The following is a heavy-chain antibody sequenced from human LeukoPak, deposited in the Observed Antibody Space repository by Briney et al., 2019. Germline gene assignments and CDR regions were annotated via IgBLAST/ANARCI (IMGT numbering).Heavy chain of an antibody. J-gene: IGHJ6*02. CDR3: ARKVSPPLGYYGMDV. D-gene: IGHD5/OR15-5a*01. Sequence: SVKVSCKASGGTFSSYAISWVRQAPGQGLEWMGGIIPIFGTANYAQKFQGRVTITADESTSTAYMELSSLRSEDTVVYYCARKVSPPLGYYGMDVWGQGTTVTVSS. CDR2: IIPIFGTA. CDR1: GGTFSSYA. V-gene: IGHV1-69*13.